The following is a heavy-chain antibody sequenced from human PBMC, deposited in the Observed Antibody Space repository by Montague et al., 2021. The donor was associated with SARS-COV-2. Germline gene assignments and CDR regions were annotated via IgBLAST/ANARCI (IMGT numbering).Heavy chain of an antibody. CDR3: ARDTYGDRVYYGLDV. D-gene: IGHD4/OR15-4a*01. Sequence: SETLSLTCTVTGGSIGTYYWNWIRQSPGKGPEWLGNIYYTGSTKYSPSXXSRVTISMDTSRDQLSLRLKSVTAADTAVYYCARDTYGDRVYYGLDVWGQGTTGIGSS. V-gene: IGHV4-59*01. CDR1: GGSIGTYY. J-gene: IGHJ6*02. CDR2: IYYTGST.